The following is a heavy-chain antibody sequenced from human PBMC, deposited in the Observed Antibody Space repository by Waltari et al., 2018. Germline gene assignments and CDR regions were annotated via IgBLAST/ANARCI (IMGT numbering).Heavy chain of an antibody. D-gene: IGHD1-26*01. Sequence: EVQLVESGGGLVQPGGALRLSCPISGFTFSDHYIDWVRQAPGKGREWVGRSRNKAQGYITEYAASVKGRFIISRDDSKNSLYLQMDSLKTEDTAMYYCSSRHSGSSDYWGQGTLVTVSS. CDR1: GFTFSDHY. J-gene: IGHJ4*02. V-gene: IGHV3-72*01. CDR3: SSRHSGSSDY. CDR2: SRNKAQGYIT.